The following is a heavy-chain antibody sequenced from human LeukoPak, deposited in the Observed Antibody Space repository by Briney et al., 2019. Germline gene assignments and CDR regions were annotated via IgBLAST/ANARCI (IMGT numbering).Heavy chain of an antibody. J-gene: IGHJ4*02. CDR2: IRSKANSYAT. D-gene: IGHD6-13*01. V-gene: IGHV3-73*01. CDR3: TTRNLYSSSWYLDY. CDR1: GFTFSGSA. Sequence: GGSLRLSCAASGFTFSGSAMHWVRQASGKGLEWVGRIRSKANSYATAYAASVKGRFTISRDDSKNTAYLQMNSQKTEDTAVYYCTTRNLYSSSWYLDYWGQGTLVTVSS.